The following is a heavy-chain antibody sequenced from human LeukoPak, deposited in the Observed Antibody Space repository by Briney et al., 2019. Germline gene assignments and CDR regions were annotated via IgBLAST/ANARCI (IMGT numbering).Heavy chain of an antibody. CDR3: ARDPNYGGNGGTLDY. V-gene: IGHV4-4*07. J-gene: IGHJ4*02. Sequence: SETLSLTCTVSGGSISSYYWSWIRQPAGKGLEWTGRIYSSGSTKYSPSLKSRVTMSVDTSKNQFSLKLSSVTAADTAVYYCARDPNYGGNGGTLDYWGQGTLVTVSS. CDR1: GGSISSYY. CDR2: IYSSGST. D-gene: IGHD4-23*01.